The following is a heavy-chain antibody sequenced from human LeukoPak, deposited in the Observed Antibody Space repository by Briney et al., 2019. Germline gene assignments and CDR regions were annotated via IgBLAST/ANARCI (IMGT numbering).Heavy chain of an antibody. V-gene: IGHV3-30-3*01. Sequence: GGSLRLSCAASGFTFSSYAMHWVRQAPGKGLEWVAVISYDGSNKYYADSVKGRFTISRDNSKNTLYLQMNSLRAEDTDVYYCARDLQENGMDVWGQGTTVTVSS. CDR3: ARDLQENGMDV. CDR2: ISYDGSNK. CDR1: GFTFSSYA. J-gene: IGHJ6*02. D-gene: IGHD4-11*01.